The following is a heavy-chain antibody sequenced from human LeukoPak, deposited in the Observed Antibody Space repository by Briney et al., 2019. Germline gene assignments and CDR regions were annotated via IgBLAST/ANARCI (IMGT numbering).Heavy chain of an antibody. CDR2: ISSSSSYI. D-gene: IGHD3-9*01. CDR3: ARDSDIVTGSKSHFDY. J-gene: IGHJ4*02. V-gene: IGHV3-21*01. CDR1: GFTFSSYS. Sequence: GGSLRLSCAASGFTFSSYSMNWVRQAPGKGLEWVSSISSSSSYIYYADSVKGRFTISRDNAKNSLYLQMNSLRAEDTAVYYCARDSDIVTGSKSHFDYWGQGTLVTVSS.